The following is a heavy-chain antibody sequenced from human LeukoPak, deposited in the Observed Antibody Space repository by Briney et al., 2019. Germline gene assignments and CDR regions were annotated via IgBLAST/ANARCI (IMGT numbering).Heavy chain of an antibody. CDR1: GYSFTSYW. CDR3: ARDYRYYYDSGNLDCFDY. D-gene: IGHD3-10*01. V-gene: IGHV5-51*01. Sequence: GESLKISCKGSGYSFTSYWIGWVRQMPGKGLEWMGIIYPGDSDTRYSPSFQGQVTISVDKSISTAYLQWSSLKASDTAMYYCARDYRYYYDSGNLDCFDYWGQGTLVTVSS. CDR2: IYPGDSDT. J-gene: IGHJ4*02.